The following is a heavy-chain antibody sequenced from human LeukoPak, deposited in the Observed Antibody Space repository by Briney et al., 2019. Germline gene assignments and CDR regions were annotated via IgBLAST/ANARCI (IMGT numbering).Heavy chain of an antibody. Sequence: GASVKVSCKASGYTFTSYGISWVRQAPGQGLEWMGWISAYNGNTNYAQKLQGRVTMTTDTSTSTAYMELRSLRSDDTAVYYCARSPVPEIAVAGTSIFFDYWGQGTLVTVSS. D-gene: IGHD6-19*01. V-gene: IGHV1-18*01. CDR3: ARSPVPEIAVAGTSIFFDY. CDR1: GYTFTSYG. CDR2: ISAYNGNT. J-gene: IGHJ4*02.